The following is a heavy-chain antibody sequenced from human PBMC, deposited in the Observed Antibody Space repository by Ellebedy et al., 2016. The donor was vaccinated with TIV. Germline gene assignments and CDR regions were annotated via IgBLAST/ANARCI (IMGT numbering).Heavy chain of an antibody. CDR1: GGSFSTYY. J-gene: IGHJ4*02. Sequence: SETLSLTXAVYGGSFSTYYWTWIRQPPGKGLEWIGEINHSGSTNYNPSLKSRVTISVDTSKKQISLRLSSVTAADTGIYYCARRPDGLDFWGPGTLVTVSS. CDR2: INHSGST. V-gene: IGHV4-34*01. CDR3: ARRPDGLDF.